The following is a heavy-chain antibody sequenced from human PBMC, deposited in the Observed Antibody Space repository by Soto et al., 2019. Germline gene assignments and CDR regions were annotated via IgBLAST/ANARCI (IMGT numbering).Heavy chain of an antibody. CDR1: GDTFSIYT. J-gene: IGHJ4*02. V-gene: IGHV1-69*02. D-gene: IGHD3-16*02. CDR2: IVPKLDIA. Sequence: QVQLVQSGAEVKKPGSSVRVSCKASGDTFSIYTINWVRQAPGQGLEWMGRIVPKLDIANYAQNFQGRVTITADKSTSTAYMEWSSLRSEDTAVDYCARSGGGVVVKVPVTMAFDFWGQGTLVTVSS. CDR3: ARSGGGVVVKVPVTMAFDF.